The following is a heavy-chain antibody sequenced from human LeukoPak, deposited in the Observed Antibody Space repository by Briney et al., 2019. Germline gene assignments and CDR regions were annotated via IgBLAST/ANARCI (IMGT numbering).Heavy chain of an antibody. Sequence: GGSLRLSCAASGFPFSGYWMTWVRQAPGKGLQWVASIKQDGSDSYHVDSVKGRFTISRDNAKNSLILQMNNLRAGDTAVYYCAKNIAAPGRVDYQLYGMDEWGQGTTVTVSS. D-gene: IGHD6-25*01. J-gene: IGHJ6*02. CDR2: IKQDGSDS. V-gene: IGHV3-7*01. CDR3: AKNIAAPGRVDYQLYGMDE. CDR1: GFPFSGYW.